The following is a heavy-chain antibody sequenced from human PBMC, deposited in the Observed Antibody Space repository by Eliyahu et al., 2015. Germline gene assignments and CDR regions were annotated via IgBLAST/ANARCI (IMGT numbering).Heavy chain of an antibody. D-gene: IGHD6-6*01. CDR2: MNQGGDP. CDR1: GGSLSGYY. V-gene: IGHV4-34*02. J-gene: IGHJ5*02. Sequence: QMQLQQWGAGLLKPSETLSLTCAVYGGSLSGYYWSWIRQPPGKGLEWIGEMNQGGDPNHNASLKSRVSISGDRSRNHFFLKLDSVTAADTAVYYCARGIAASPWGQGTLVTVSS. CDR3: ARGIAASP.